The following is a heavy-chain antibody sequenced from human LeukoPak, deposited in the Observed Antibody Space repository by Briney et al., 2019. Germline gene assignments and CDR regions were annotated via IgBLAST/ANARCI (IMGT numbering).Heavy chain of an antibody. D-gene: IGHD6-13*01. V-gene: IGHV3-66*01. J-gene: IGHJ3*02. Sequence: QTGGSLRLSCAASGFTVSSNYMSWVRQAPGKGLEWVSVIYSGGSTYYADSVKGRFTISRDNSKDTLYLQMNSLRAEDTAVYYCAKDPLALAAAGTHDAFDIWGQGTMVTVSS. CDR3: AKDPLALAAAGTHDAFDI. CDR2: IYSGGST. CDR1: GFTVSSNY.